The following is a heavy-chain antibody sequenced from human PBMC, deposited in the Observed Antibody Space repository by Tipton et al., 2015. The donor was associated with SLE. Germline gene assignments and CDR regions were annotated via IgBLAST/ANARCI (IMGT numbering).Heavy chain of an antibody. Sequence: TLSLTCTVSGGSISSYYWSWIRQPPGKGLEWIGYIYYSGSTNYNPSLKSRVTISVDTSKNPFSLKLSSVTAADTAVYYCAREYSSGWSYWGQGTLVTVSS. J-gene: IGHJ4*02. CDR2: IYYSGST. CDR3: AREYSSGWSY. CDR1: GGSISSYY. D-gene: IGHD6-19*01. V-gene: IGHV4-59*01.